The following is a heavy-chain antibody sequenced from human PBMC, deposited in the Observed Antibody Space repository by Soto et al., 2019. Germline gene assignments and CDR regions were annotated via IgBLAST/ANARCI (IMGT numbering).Heavy chain of an antibody. CDR1: GYTFTSYY. J-gene: IGHJ6*02. Sequence: GASVKVSCKASGYTFTSYYMHWVRQAPGQGLEWMGIINPSGGSTSYAQKFQGRVTMTRDTSTSTVYMELSSLRSEDTAVYYCARDFILATHYYYYYGMDVWGQGTTVTVSS. V-gene: IGHV1-46*01. CDR2: INPSGGST. CDR3: ARDFILATHYYYYYGMDV.